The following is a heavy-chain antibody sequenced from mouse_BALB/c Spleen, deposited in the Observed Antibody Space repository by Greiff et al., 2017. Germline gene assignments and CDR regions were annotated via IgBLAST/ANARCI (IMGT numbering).Heavy chain of an antibody. D-gene: IGHD2-2*01. CDR1: GLTFSDFY. V-gene: IGHV7-1*02. J-gene: IGHJ3*01. CDR2: SRNKANDYTT. CDR3: ARDANYGNDVFAY. Sequence: EVKLMESGGGLVQPGGSLRLSCATSGLTFSDFYMEWVRQPPGKRLEWIAASRNKANDYTTEYSASVKGRFIVSRDTSQSILYLQMNALGAEDTAIYYCARDANYGNDVFAYWGQGTLVTVSA.